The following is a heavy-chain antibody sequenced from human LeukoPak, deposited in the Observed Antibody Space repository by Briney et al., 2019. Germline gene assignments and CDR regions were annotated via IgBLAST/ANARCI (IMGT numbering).Heavy chain of an antibody. CDR1: GFTVSSNY. J-gene: IGHJ3*02. CDR3: ARDRRTGDGAFDI. V-gene: IGHV3-53*01. Sequence: GGSLRLSCAASGFTVSSNYMSWVRQAPGKGLEWVSVIYSGGSTYYADSVKGRFTISRDNSKNTLYLQMNSLRAEDTAVYYCARDRRTGDGAFDIWGQGTMVTVSS. D-gene: IGHD7-27*01. CDR2: IYSGGST.